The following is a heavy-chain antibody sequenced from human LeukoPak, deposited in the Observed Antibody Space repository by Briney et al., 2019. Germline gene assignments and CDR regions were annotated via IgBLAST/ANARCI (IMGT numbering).Heavy chain of an antibody. J-gene: IGHJ4*02. Sequence: SRTLSLTCTVSGGSISSGGYYWSWIRQHPGKGLEWIGYIYYSGSTYYNPSLKSRVTISVDTSKNQFSLKLSSVTAADTAVYYCARGTSDDFWSANWGYYFDYWGQGTLVTVSS. CDR2: IYYSGST. CDR1: GGSISSGGYY. CDR3: ARGTSDDFWSANWGYYFDY. V-gene: IGHV4-31*03. D-gene: IGHD3-3*01.